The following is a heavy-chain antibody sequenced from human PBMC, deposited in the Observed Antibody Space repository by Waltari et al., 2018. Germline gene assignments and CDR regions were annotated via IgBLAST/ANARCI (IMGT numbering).Heavy chain of an antibody. Sequence: QVQLVESGGGVVQPGGSLRLSCAASQFTFSSYAMHWVRQGPGKWWEGGAVISYNERNLYYLDSVKGRLTISRDNSKKMLYLQMNSLRAEDTAIYYCARDYCDRTNCHGMDVWGQGTTVTVSS. CDR1: QFTFSSYA. D-gene: IGHD3-22*01. V-gene: IGHV3-30*04. CDR2: ISYNERNL. CDR3: ARDYCDRTNCHGMDV. J-gene: IGHJ6*02.